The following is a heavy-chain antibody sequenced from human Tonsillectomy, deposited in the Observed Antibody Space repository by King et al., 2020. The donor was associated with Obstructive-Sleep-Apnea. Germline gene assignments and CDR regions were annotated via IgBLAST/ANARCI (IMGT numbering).Heavy chain of an antibody. J-gene: IGHJ4*02. CDR3: ARDRGSHCSDY. Sequence: VQLVESGGGLVQPGGCRGLPCGSSVFTYSNYWMSGVGQAPGKGLEGGANIKKDGCEKYYVDSLKGRFTVSRDNAKNSLYLQMNSLRAEDTAVYYWARDRGSHCSDYWGQGTLVTVSS. CDR1: VFTYSNYW. V-gene: IGHV3-7*01. D-gene: IGHD3-10*02. CDR2: IKKDGCEK.